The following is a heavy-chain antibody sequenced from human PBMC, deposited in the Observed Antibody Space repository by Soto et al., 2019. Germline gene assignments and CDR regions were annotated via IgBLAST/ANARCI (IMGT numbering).Heavy chain of an antibody. D-gene: IGHD3-22*01. J-gene: IGHJ4*02. CDR3: ARGTYYYDSSGYYYNY. V-gene: IGHV1-8*01. CDR2: MNPNSGNT. CDR1: GYTFTSYD. Sequence: GASVKVSFKASGYTFTSYDINWLRQATGQGLEWMGWMNPNSGNTGYAQKFQGRVTMTRNTSISTAYMELGSLRSEDTAVYYCARGTYYYDSSGYYYNYWGQGTLVTVSS.